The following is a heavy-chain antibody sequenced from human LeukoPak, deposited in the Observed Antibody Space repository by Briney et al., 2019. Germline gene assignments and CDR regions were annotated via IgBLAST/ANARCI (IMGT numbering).Heavy chain of an antibody. CDR1: GGSISSSSYY. D-gene: IGHD3-22*01. CDR3: ARLPTYYYDSSGYPRDAFDI. V-gene: IGHV4-39*07. Sequence: AETLSLTCTVSGGSISSSSYYWGWIRQPPGKGLEWIGSIYYSGSTYYNPSLKSRVTISVDTSKNQFSLKLSSVTAADTAVYYCARLPTYYYDSSGYPRDAFDIWGQGTMVTVSS. CDR2: IYYSGST. J-gene: IGHJ3*02.